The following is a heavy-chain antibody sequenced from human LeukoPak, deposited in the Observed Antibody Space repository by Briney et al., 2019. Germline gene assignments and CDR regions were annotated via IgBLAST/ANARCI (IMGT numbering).Heavy chain of an antibody. CDR2: IYYRGST. J-gene: IGHJ3*02. CDR3: ARDRRSGYSYGTPVGAFDI. D-gene: IGHD5-18*01. Sequence: PSETLSLTCTVSGGSIRSYYWSWIRQPPGKGLEGSGYIYYRGSTHYNPSLKTRVTISVATSKNQFSLQLSSVPAAETAAYSCARDRRSGYSYGTPVGAFDIWGPGTMVTVSS. V-gene: IGHV4-59*01. CDR1: GGSIRSYY.